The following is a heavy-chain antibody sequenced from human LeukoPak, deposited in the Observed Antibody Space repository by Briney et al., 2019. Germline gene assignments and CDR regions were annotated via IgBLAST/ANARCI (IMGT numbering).Heavy chain of an antibody. CDR2: INPNSGGT. D-gene: IGHD3/OR15-3a*01. CDR1: GYTFTGYY. Sequence: GASVKVSCKASGYTFTGYYMHWVRQAPGQGLEWMGWINPNSGGTKYAQKFQGRVTMTRDTSISTAYMELSRLIFDDTAVYYCARAPRGLGYFDYWGQGTLVTVSS. CDR3: ARAPRGLGYFDY. J-gene: IGHJ4*02. V-gene: IGHV1-2*02.